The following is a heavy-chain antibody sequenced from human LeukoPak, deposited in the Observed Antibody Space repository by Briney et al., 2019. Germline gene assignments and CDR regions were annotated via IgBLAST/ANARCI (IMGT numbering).Heavy chain of an antibody. CDR3: ARDRPRGDYYYMDV. CDR1: GLNLDDYG. J-gene: IGHJ6*03. D-gene: IGHD3-10*01. V-gene: IGHV3-20*04. Sequence: GGFLKVFCAASGLNLDDYGMSWVRQAPGKGLDLVTGINWNGGSTGYADSVKGRFTISRDNAKNSLHLQMNSLRAEDTALYYCARDRPRGDYYYMDVWGKGPTVTVSS. CDR2: INWNGGST.